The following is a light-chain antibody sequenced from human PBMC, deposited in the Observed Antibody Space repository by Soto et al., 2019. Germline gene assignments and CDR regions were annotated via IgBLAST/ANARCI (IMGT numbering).Light chain of an antibody. J-gene: IGKJ2*01. CDR2: DAS. Sequence: EIVLTQSPATLSLSPGERATLSCRASQSISSYLAWYQQKPGQAPRLLIYDASNRATDTPARFSGSGSGTDFTLTISSLEPEDFAVYYCQQRSNWPPGTTFGQGTNLEIK. CDR1: QSISSY. CDR3: QQRSNWPPGTT. V-gene: IGKV3-11*01.